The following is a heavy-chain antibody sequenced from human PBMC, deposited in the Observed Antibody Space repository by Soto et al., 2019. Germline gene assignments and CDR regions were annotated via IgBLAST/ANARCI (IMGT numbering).Heavy chain of an antibody. V-gene: IGHV4-59*08. J-gene: IGHJ4*02. Sequence: PSETLSLTCTVSGGSISSYYWSWIRQPPGKGLEWIGYIYYSGSTNYNPSLKSRVTISVDTSKNQFSLKLSSVTAADTAVYYCARLDDILTGSYYFDYWGQGTLVTVSS. CDR3: ARLDDILTGSYYFDY. CDR1: GGSISSYY. CDR2: IYYSGST. D-gene: IGHD3-9*01.